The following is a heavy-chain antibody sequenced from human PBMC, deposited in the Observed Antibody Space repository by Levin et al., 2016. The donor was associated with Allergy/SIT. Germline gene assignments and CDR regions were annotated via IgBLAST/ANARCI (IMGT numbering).Heavy chain of an antibody. Sequence: SETLSLTCAVYGGSFSGYYWSWIRQPPGKGLEWIGEINHSGSTNYNPSLKSRVTISVDTSKNQFSLKLSSVTAADTAVYYCARGRYDFWSGYYTSRELYFDYWGQGTMVTVSS. CDR2: INHSGST. CDR1: GGSFSGYY. V-gene: IGHV4-34*01. CDR3: ARGRYDFWSGYYTSRELYFDY. J-gene: IGHJ4*03. D-gene: IGHD3-3*01.